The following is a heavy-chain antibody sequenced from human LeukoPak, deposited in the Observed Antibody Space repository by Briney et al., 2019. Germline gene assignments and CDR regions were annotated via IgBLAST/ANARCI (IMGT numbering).Heavy chain of an antibody. CDR3: VSFYETY. Sequence: GGSLRLSCAASGFTFSSYWMNWVRQAPGKGLVWVSHINSDGSWTSYADSVKGRFTISKDNAKNTVYLQMNSLRAEDTAVYYCVSFYETYWGRGTLVTVSS. CDR2: INSDGSWT. J-gene: IGHJ4*02. V-gene: IGHV3-74*01. CDR1: GFTFSSYW. D-gene: IGHD2/OR15-2a*01.